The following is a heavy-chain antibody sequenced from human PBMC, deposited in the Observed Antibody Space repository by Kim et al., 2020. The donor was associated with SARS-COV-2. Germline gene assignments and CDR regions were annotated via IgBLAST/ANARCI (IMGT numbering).Heavy chain of an antibody. CDR3: ARDPSKYGSGSNGFDY. V-gene: IGHV4-31*02. J-gene: IGHJ4*02. Sequence: LKSRVTISVATSKNQFSLKLSSVTAADTAVYYCARDPSKYGSGSNGFDYWGQGTLVTVSS. D-gene: IGHD3-10*01.